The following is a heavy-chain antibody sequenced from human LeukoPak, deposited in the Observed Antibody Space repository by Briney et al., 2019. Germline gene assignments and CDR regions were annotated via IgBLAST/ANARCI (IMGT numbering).Heavy chain of an antibody. J-gene: IGHJ4*02. CDR1: GFPFSNYA. D-gene: IGHD5-18*01. V-gene: IGHV3-23*01. CDR3: AKDLMAGHLWLQGY. Sequence: GGSLRLSCAASGFPFSNYAMSWVRQAPGKGLEWVSAISGSGRNTFYPDSGKGRFTISRDNSKNTLYLQMNSLRAEDTAVYYCAKDLMAGHLWLQGYWGQGTLVTVSS. CDR2: ISGSGRNT.